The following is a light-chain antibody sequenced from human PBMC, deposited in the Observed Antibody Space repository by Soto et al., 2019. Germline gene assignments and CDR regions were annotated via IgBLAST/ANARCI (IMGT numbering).Light chain of an antibody. CDR2: GAS. J-gene: IGKJ2*01. CDR1: QSVSDNY. Sequence: DIVLTQSPGTLSLSPGERATLSCRASQSVSDNYLAWYQQKPGQAPRLLIYGASSRATGIPDRFSGSGSGTDFTVTISRLEPEDCAVYYCQQYGSSPYTFGQGTKLEIK. V-gene: IGKV3-20*01. CDR3: QQYGSSPYT.